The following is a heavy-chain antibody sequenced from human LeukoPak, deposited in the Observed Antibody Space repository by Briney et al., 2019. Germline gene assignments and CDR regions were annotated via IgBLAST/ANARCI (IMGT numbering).Heavy chain of an antibody. CDR3: ARNIFGVVTPLYFDY. J-gene: IGHJ4*02. Sequence: SETLSLTCAVSGGSISSGGYSWSWIRQPPGKGLEWIGYIYYSGSTYYNPSLKSRVTISVDTSENQFSLKLNSVTAADTAVYYCARNIFGVVTPLYFDYWGQGTLVTVSS. CDR2: IYYSGST. V-gene: IGHV4-30-4*07. D-gene: IGHD3-3*01. CDR1: GGSISSGGYS.